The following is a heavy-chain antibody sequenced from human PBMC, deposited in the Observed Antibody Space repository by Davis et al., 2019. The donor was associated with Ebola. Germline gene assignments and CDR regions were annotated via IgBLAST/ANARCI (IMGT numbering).Heavy chain of an antibody. Sequence: AASVKVSCKASGYTFTSYDINWVRQATGQGLEWMGWMNPNSGNTGYAQKFQGRVTMTRNTSISTGYMELSSLRSEDTAVYYCARRLTNSRGWVDYWGQGTLVTVSS. V-gene: IGHV1-8*01. CDR1: GYTFTSYD. CDR2: MNPNSGNT. D-gene: IGHD2-15*01. J-gene: IGHJ4*02. CDR3: ARRLTNSRGWVDY.